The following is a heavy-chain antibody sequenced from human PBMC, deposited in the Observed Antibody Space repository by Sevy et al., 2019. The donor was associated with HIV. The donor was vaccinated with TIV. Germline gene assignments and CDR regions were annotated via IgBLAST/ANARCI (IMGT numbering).Heavy chain of an antibody. J-gene: IGHJ6*02. V-gene: IGHV1-3*01. CDR2: INAGNGNT. CDR3: ARETIGSGSYYLYYYYGMDV. D-gene: IGHD3-10*01. Sequence: ASVKVSCKASGYTFTSYAMHWVRQAPGQRLEWMGWINAGNGNTKYSQKFQGRVTITRDTSASTAYMELSSLRSEDTAVYYCARETIGSGSYYLYYYYGMDVWGQGTTVTVSS. CDR1: GYTFTSYA.